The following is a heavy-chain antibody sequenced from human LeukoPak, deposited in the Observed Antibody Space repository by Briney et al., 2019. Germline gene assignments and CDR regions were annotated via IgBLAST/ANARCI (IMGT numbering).Heavy chain of an antibody. CDR2: INAGNGNT. D-gene: IGHD3-16*02. CDR1: GYTFTSYA. V-gene: IGHV1-3*01. CDR3: ASGPDDYVWGSYRWGL. Sequence: ASVKVSCKACGYTFTSYAIHGVRPAPGQRVAWMGWINAGNGNTKYSQKFQGRVTITRDTSASTAYLELSRLRSEDTAVYCCASGPDDYVWGSYRWGLWGQGALVTVSP. J-gene: IGHJ4*02.